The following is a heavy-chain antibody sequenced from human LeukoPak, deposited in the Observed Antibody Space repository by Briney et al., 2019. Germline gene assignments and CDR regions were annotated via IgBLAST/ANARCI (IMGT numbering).Heavy chain of an antibody. J-gene: IGHJ4*02. CDR1: GYTFTGYY. V-gene: IGHV1-2*02. CDR3: ARGTGYCGGDCYSGFDY. Sequence: ASVKVSCKASGYTFTGYYMHWVRQAPGQGLEWMGWINPNSGGTNYAQKFQGRVTMTRDTSISTAYMELSRLRSDDTAVYYCARGTGYCGGDCYSGFDYWGQGTLVTVSS. D-gene: IGHD2-21*02. CDR2: INPNSGGT.